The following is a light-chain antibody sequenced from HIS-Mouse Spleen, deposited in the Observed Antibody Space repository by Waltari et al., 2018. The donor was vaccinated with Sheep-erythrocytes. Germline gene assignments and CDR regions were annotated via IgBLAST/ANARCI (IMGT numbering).Light chain of an antibody. CDR2: LGY. J-gene: IGKJ1*01. CDR3: MQALQTPWT. Sequence: DIVMSQSPLSLPVTPGEPASISCRSSQSLLHSNGYNYLDWYLQKPGQSPQLLIYLGYNRDTGVPDRFSGSGSGADYTLKSSRVEAEDVGVYYCMQALQTPWTFGQGTKVEIK. V-gene: IGKV2-28*01. CDR1: QSLLHSNGYNY.